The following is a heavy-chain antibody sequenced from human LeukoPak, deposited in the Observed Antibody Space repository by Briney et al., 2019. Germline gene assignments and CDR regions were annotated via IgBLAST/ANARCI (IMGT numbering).Heavy chain of an antibody. J-gene: IGHJ4*02. V-gene: IGHV3-66*02. CDR2: IYSGGST. Sequence: PGGSLRLSCAASGFTVSAYYMSWVRQAPGKGLEWVSVIYSGGSTYYADSVKGRFTIFRDSSKNTLYLQMNSLRAEDTAVYCCARDNGYNSGSLGYWGQGTLVTVSS. CDR3: ARDNGYNSGSLGY. CDR1: GFTVSAYY. D-gene: IGHD6-19*01.